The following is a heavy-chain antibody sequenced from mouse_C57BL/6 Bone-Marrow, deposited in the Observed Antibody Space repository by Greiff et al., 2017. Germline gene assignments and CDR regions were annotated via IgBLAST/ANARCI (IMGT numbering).Heavy chain of an antibody. Sequence: VQLQQSGAELVRPGASVKLSCTASGFNIKDDYMHWVKQRPEQGLEWIGWIDPDNGDTEYASKFQGKATISADTSSNKAYLQISSLTSEDTAVYYCTRSDYARVAYWGQGTLVTVSA. J-gene: IGHJ3*01. CDR2: IDPDNGDT. D-gene: IGHD2-4*01. V-gene: IGHV14-4*01. CDR3: TRSDYARVAY. CDR1: GFNIKDDY.